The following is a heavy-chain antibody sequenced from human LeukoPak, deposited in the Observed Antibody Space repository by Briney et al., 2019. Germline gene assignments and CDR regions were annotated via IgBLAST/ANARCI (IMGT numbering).Heavy chain of an antibody. CDR1: GGSINSYY. CDR2: IYYSGST. J-gene: IGHJ4*02. Sequence: SETLSLTCTVSGGSINSYYWSWIRQPPGKGLEWIGSIYYSGSTCYNPSLKSRVTISVDTSKNQFSLKLSSVTAADTAVYYCARDAMVRGVIELDYWGQGTLVTVSS. CDR3: ARDAMVRGVIELDY. D-gene: IGHD3-10*01. V-gene: IGHV4-39*07.